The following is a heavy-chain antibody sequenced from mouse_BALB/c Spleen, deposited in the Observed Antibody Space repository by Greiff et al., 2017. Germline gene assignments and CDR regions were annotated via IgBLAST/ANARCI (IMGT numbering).Heavy chain of an antibody. CDR2: INPYNGAT. V-gene: IGHV1-31*01. J-gene: IGHJ4*01. CDR3: ARADSSGYAMDY. D-gene: IGHD3-2*01. Sequence: EVQLQQSGPELVKPGASVKISCKASGYSFTGYYMHWVKQSHVKSLEWIGRINPYNGATSYNQNFKDKASLTVDKSSSTAYMELHSLTSEDSAVYYCARADSSGYAMDYWGQGTSVTVSS. CDR1: GYSFTGYY.